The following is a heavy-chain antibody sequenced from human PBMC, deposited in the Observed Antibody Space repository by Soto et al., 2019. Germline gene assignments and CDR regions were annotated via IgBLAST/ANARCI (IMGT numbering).Heavy chain of an antibody. CDR2: FDPEDGET. Sequence: ASVKVSCKVSGYTLTELSMHWVRQAPGKGLEWMGGFDPEDGETIYAQKFQGRVTMTEDTSTDTAYMELSSLRSEDTAVYYCATVSPPYDYVWGSYRHPRSYYFDYWGQGTLVTVSS. V-gene: IGHV1-24*01. CDR1: GYTLTELS. CDR3: ATVSPPYDYVWGSYRHPRSYYFDY. D-gene: IGHD3-16*02. J-gene: IGHJ4*02.